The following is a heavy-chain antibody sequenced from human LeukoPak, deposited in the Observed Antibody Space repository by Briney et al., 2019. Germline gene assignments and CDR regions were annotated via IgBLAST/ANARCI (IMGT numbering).Heavy chain of an antibody. CDR2: INPNSGGT. V-gene: IGHV1-2*02. J-gene: IGHJ4*02. Sequence: GASVKVSCKASGYTFTGYYMHCVRQAPGQGLEWMGWINPNSGGTNYAQKFQGRVTMTRDTSISTAYMELSRLRSDATAVYYSARNGGLRFLGWLPYYFDYWGQGTLVNVSS. CDR1: GYTFTGYY. CDR3: ARNGGLRFLGWLPYYFDY. D-gene: IGHD3-3*01.